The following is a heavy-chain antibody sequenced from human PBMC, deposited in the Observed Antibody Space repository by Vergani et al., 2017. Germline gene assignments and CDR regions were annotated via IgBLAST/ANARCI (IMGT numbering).Heavy chain of an antibody. D-gene: IGHD2-15*01. CDR3: ARENVVVVAASSDTAMPHYYYYGMDV. V-gene: IGHV4-34*01. Sequence: QVQLPQWGAGLLKPSETLSLTCAVYGGSFSGYYWSWIRQPPGKGLEWIGEINHSGSTNYNPSLKSRVTISVDTSKNQFSLKLSSVTAADTAVYYCARENVVVVAASSDTAMPHYYYYGMDVWGQGTTVTVSS. CDR1: GGSFSGYY. CDR2: INHSGST. J-gene: IGHJ6*02.